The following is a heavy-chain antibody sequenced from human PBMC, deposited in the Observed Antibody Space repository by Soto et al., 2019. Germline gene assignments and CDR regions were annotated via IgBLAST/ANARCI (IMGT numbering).Heavy chain of an antibody. Sequence: PWETLSLTCTGSIDSFRTYYWSWIRRPAGEGLEWSGRIDASGSTNYNPSLKSRVTMSADTYKQQFSLKLTSVTAEDRAVYYCARYSNNWFQTEGMDVWGQGTTVTVSS. CDR2: IDASGST. D-gene: IGHD1-20*01. V-gene: IGHV4-4*07. CDR3: ARYSNNWFQTEGMDV. J-gene: IGHJ6*02. CDR1: IDSFRTYY.